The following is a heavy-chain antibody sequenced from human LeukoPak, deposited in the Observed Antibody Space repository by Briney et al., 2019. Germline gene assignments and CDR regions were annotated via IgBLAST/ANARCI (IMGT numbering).Heavy chain of an antibody. Sequence: GGSLRLSCAASGFTFSSYGMHWVRQAPGKGLEWVAFIRYDGSNKYYADSVKGRFTISRDNSKNTLYLQMNSLRAEDTAVYYCARTADFWSGYWDYWGQGTLVTVSS. CDR2: IRYDGSNK. V-gene: IGHV3-30*02. CDR1: GFTFSSYG. J-gene: IGHJ4*02. CDR3: ARTADFWSGYWDY. D-gene: IGHD3-3*01.